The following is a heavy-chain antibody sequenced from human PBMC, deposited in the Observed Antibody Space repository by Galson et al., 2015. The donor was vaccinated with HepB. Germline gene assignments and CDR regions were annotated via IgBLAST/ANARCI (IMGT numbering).Heavy chain of an antibody. Sequence: LRLSCAVSGFTFSSYSMNWVRQPPGKGLEWIGQINHSGGTSYNPSLKSRVTISIDTSKNQFSLKLRSVTAADTAVYYCARSPFWSGSENWLDPWGQGTLVTVS. CDR3: ARSPFWSGSENWLDP. J-gene: IGHJ5*02. CDR2: INHSGGT. CDR1: GFTFSSYS. V-gene: IGHV4-34*01. D-gene: IGHD3-3*01.